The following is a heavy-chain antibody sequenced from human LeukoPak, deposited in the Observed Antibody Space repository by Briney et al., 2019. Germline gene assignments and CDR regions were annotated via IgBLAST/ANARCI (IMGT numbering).Heavy chain of an antibody. J-gene: IGHJ5*02. V-gene: IGHV1-2*02. Sequence: GASVKVSCKASGYTFTGYYMHWVRQAPGQGLEWMGWINPNSGGTNYAQKFQGRVTMTRDTSISTAYMELSRLRSDDTAVYYCARDLFAAAGKGPWNWFDPWGQGTLVTVFS. CDR3: ARDLFAAAGKGPWNWFDP. CDR1: GYTFTGYY. D-gene: IGHD6-13*01. CDR2: INPNSGGT.